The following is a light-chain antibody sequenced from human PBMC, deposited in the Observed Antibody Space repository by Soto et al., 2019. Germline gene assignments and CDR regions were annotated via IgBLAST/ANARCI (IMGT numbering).Light chain of an antibody. CDR2: EVS. V-gene: IGLV2-8*01. J-gene: IGLJ2*01. Sequence: QSALTQPPSASGSPGQSVTISCTGTSSDVGGYNYVSWYQQHPGKAPKLMIYEVSKRPSGVPDRFSGSKSGNTASLTVSGLQAADEADYYCSSYAGSSNGVFGGGTKVTVL. CDR1: SSDVGGYNY. CDR3: SSYAGSSNGV.